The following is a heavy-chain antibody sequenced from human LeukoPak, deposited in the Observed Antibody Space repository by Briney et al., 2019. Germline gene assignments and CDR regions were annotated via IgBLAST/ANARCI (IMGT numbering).Heavy chain of an antibody. CDR2: IYSGGST. D-gene: IGHD2-2*01. CDR1: GFTVSSNY. CDR3: ARAKGEYQLLSDHVLYYYGMDV. V-gene: IGHV3-53*01. J-gene: IGHJ6*02. Sequence: GGSLRLSCAASGFTVSSNYMSWVRQAPGKGLEWVSVIYSGGSTYYADSVKGQFTISRDNSKNTLYLQMNSLRAEDTAVYYCARAKGEYQLLSDHVLYYYGMDVWGQGTTVTVSS.